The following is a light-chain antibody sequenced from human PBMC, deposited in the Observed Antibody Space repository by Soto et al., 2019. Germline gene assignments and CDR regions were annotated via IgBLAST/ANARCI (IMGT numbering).Light chain of an antibody. CDR2: GAS. CDR3: QQYGSSPPFT. Sequence: EIVLTQSPGTLSLSPGERATLSCRASQSVSSSYLAWYQQKPGQAPRLLIYGASSRASGIPVRFSGSGSATDFTLTISILEPEDFAVYYCQQYGSSPPFTFGPGTKVEIK. CDR1: QSVSSSY. V-gene: IGKV3-20*01. J-gene: IGKJ3*01.